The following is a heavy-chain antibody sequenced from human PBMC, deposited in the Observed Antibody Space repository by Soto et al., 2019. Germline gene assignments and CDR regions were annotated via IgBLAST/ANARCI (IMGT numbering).Heavy chain of an antibody. V-gene: IGHV3-23*01. CDR1: GFTFSSYA. CDR3: AKSPGMYYYDSSCYYHYDY. J-gene: IGHJ4*02. CDR2: ISGSGVST. Sequence: PGGSLRLSCAASGFTFSSYAMSWVRQAPGKGLEWVSAISGSGVSTYYADSVKGRFTISRDNSKNTLYLQMNSLRAEDTAVYYGAKSPGMYYYDSSCYYHYDYWGQGT. D-gene: IGHD3-22*01.